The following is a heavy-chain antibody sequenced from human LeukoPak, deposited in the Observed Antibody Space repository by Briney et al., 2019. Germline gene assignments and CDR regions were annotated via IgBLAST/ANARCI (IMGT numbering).Heavy chain of an antibody. CDR1: GGSMSAYY. V-gene: IGHV4-59*08. Sequence: TSETLSLTCTVSGGSMSAYYWSWIRQSPGKGLEWIGYIYYSGSSNSNPSLKSRVTLSVDTSKNQFSLKLSSVTAADTAMYYCARHSSGGVAPDFDFWGQGTLVTVSS. J-gene: IGHJ4*02. CDR3: ARHSSGGVAPDFDF. D-gene: IGHD3-16*01. CDR2: IYYSGSS.